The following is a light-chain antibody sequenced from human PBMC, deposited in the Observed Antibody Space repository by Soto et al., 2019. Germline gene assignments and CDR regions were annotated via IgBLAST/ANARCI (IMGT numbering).Light chain of an antibody. CDR1: QSIGRY. Sequence: EIVLTQSPATLSLSPGERATLSCRASQSIGRYLAWYQQKPGQAPRLLIYDASNRAAGIPARFSGSGSGTDFTLTISSLDPEDFGVYYCHQRSSWPLTFGGGTKVEI. J-gene: IGKJ4*01. V-gene: IGKV3-11*01. CDR3: HQRSSWPLT. CDR2: DAS.